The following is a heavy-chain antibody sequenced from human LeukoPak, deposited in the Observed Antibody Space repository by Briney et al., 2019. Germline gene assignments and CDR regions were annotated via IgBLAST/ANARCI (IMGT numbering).Heavy chain of an antibody. CDR1: GYSFTSYW. CDR3: ARHFSSGWYQYYYYGMDV. CDR2: TYPGDSDT. D-gene: IGHD6-19*01. J-gene: IGHJ6*02. Sequence: GESLQISCKGSGYSFTSYWIGWVRQMPGKGLEWMGITYPGDSDTRYSPSFQGQVTISADKSISTAYLQWSSLKASDTAMYYCARHFSSGWYQYYYYGMDVWGQGTTVTVSS. V-gene: IGHV5-51*01.